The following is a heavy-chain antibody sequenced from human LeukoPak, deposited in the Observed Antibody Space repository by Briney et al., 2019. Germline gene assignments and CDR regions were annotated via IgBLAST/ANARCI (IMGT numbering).Heavy chain of an antibody. CDR3: AKEVGCSSTSCYIGYYYYYMDV. D-gene: IGHD2-2*02. CDR2: IYSGAYT. V-gene: IGHV3-53*01. J-gene: IGHJ6*03. CDR1: GFTFSSYW. Sequence: PGGSLRLSCAASGFTFSSYWMHWVRQAPGRGLEWVSVIYSGAYTYYADSVKGRFTISRDNSKNTLSLQMKSLRAEDTAVYYCAKEVGCSSTSCYIGYYYYYMDVWGKGTTVTVSS.